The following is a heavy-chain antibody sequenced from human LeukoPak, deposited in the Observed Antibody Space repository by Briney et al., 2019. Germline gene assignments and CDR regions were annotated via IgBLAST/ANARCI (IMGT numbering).Heavy chain of an antibody. V-gene: IGHV4-59*12. CDR2: IYYSGST. CDR1: GGSISSYY. Sequence: PSETLSLTCTVSGGSISSYYWSWIRQPPGKGLEWIGYIYYSGSTNYNPSLKSRVTISVDTSKNQFSLKLSSVTAADTAVYYCASLLAAAGPNWFDPWGQGTLVTVSS. D-gene: IGHD6-13*01. J-gene: IGHJ5*02. CDR3: ASLLAAAGPNWFDP.